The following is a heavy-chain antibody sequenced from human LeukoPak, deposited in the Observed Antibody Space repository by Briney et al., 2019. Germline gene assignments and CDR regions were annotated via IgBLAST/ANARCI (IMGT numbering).Heavy chain of an antibody. CDR3: ARRWDGYIDY. V-gene: IGHV3-21*01. Sequence: GSLRLSCAASGVSFSSYTMNWVRQAPGKGLEWVSSISSDSTYIYYADSVKGRFTISRDNAKNSLHLQMNSLRAEDTAVYYCARRWDGYIDYWGQGTLVTVSS. CDR2: ISSDSTYI. J-gene: IGHJ4*02. D-gene: IGHD1-26*01. CDR1: GVSFSSYT.